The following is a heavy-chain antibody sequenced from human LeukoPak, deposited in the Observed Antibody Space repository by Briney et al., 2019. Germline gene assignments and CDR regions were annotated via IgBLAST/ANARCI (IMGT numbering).Heavy chain of an antibody. CDR3: ARSDLRYSRGWRGIPDY. J-gene: IGHJ4*02. D-gene: IGHD6-19*01. Sequence: SETLSLTCGVSGYSISSGYYWGWIRQPPGKGLEWIGIIYHSGSTYYNPSLKSRVTISVDTSKNQFSLKLSSVTAADTAVYYCARSDLRYSRGWRGIPDYWGQGTLVTVSS. CDR1: GYSISSGYY. CDR2: IYHSGST. V-gene: IGHV4-38-2*01.